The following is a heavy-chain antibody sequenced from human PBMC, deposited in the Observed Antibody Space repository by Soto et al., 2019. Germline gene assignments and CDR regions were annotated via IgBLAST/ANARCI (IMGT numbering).Heavy chain of an antibody. J-gene: IGHJ6*02. CDR3: ARGPSYYGMDV. CDR2: IFISSSYI. CDR1: GFTFSSYS. Sequence: GGSLRLSCAASGFTFSSYSMNWVRQAPGKGLEWVSSIFISSSYIYYADSVKGRFTISRDNSKNTLYLQMNSLRAEDTAVYYCARGPSYYGMDVWGQGTTVTVSS. V-gene: IGHV3-21*04.